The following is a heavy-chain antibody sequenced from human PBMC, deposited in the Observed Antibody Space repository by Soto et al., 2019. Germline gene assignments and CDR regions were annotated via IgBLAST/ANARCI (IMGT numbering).Heavy chain of an antibody. J-gene: IGHJ4*02. CDR1: GGSISSYY. V-gene: IGHV4-59*01. CDR3: ARWTYCGGDCYWLDF. D-gene: IGHD2-21*02. CDR2: IYYSGST. Sequence: SETLSLTCTVSGGSISSYYWSWIRQPPGKGLEWIGYIYYSGSTNYNPSLKSRVTISLNTSKNQFSLNLISVTAADTAIYYCARWTYCGGDCYWLDFWGQGTLVTVSS.